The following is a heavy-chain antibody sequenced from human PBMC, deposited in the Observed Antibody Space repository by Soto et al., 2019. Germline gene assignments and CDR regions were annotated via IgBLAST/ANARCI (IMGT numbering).Heavy chain of an antibody. CDR2: IYYSGST. Sequence: QVQLQESGPGLVKPSETLSLTCTVSGGSISSYYWSWIRQPPGKGLEWIGYIYYSGSTNYNPSLKSRVTISVDTSKNQFSLKLSSVTAADTAVYYCARSLDGVLLWFGEAGCWFDPWGQGTLVTVSS. V-gene: IGHV4-59*01. J-gene: IGHJ5*02. CDR3: ARSLDGVLLWFGEAGCWFDP. CDR1: GGSISSYY. D-gene: IGHD3-10*01.